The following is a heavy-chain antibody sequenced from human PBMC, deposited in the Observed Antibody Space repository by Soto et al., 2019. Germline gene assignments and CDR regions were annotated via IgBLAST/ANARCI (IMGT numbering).Heavy chain of an antibody. CDR3: ANGWFGELSYFDY. D-gene: IGHD3-10*01. J-gene: IGHJ4*02. Sequence: GGSLRLSCAASGFTFSSYAMSWVRQAPGKGLEWVSAISGSGGSTYYADSVKGRFTISRDNSKNTLYLQMNSLRAEDTAVYYCANGWFGELSYFDYWGQGTLVTVSS. CDR2: ISGSGGST. V-gene: IGHV3-23*01. CDR1: GFTFSSYA.